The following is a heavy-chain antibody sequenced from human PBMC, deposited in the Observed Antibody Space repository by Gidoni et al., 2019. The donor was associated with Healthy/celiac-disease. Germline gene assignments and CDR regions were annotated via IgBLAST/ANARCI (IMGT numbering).Heavy chain of an antibody. V-gene: IGHV4-61*01. CDR2: IYYSGST. J-gene: IGHJ4*02. CDR1: GGSVSSGSYY. D-gene: IGHD2-2*01. CDR3: ASGYCSSTSCYVFLVY. Sequence: QVQLQESGPGLEKPSETLSLTCTVPGGSVSSGSYYWSWIRQPPGKGLEWIGYIYYSGSTNYNPSLKSRVTISVDTSKNQFSLKLSSVTAADTAVYYCASGYCSSTSCYVFLVYWGQGTLVTVSS.